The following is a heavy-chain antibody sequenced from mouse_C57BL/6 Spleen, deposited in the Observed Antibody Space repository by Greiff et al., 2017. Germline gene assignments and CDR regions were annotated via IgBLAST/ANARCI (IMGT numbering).Heavy chain of an antibody. J-gene: IGHJ3*01. CDR2: ISDGGSYT. Sequence: EVQLVESGGGLVKPGGSLKLSCAASGFTFSSYAMSWVRQTPEKRLEWVATISDGGSYTYYPDNVKGRFTISRDNAKNNLYLQMSHLKSEDTAMYYCARDVAWFAYWGQGTLVTVSA. V-gene: IGHV5-4*01. CDR1: GFTFSSYA. CDR3: ARDVAWFAY.